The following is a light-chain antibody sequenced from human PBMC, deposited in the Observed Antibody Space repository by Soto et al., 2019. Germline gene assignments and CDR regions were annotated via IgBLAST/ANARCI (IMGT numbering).Light chain of an antibody. Sequence: QSALTQPASVSGSPGQSITISCTGTSSDVGGYNYVSWYQQHPGKAPKLMIFDVSNRPSGISYRFSGSKSGNTASLTISGLQAEGEADYYCSSYASNSPVVFGGGTKLTVL. V-gene: IGLV2-14*03. CDR1: SSDVGGYNY. J-gene: IGLJ3*02. CDR3: SSYASNSPVV. CDR2: DVS.